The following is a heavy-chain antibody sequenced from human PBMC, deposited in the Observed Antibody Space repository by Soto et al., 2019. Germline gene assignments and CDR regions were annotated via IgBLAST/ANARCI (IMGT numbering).Heavy chain of an antibody. J-gene: IGHJ6*03. CDR2: IYYSGST. CDR1: GGSISSYY. Sequence: SETLSLTCTVSGGSISSYYWSWIRQPPGKGLEWIGYIYYSGSTNYNPSLKSRVTISVDTSKNQFSLKLSSVTAADTAVYYCTRVGYSSSGARVGYYYYYYMDVWGKGTTVTVSS. V-gene: IGHV4-59*01. D-gene: IGHD6-13*01. CDR3: TRVGYSSSGARVGYYYYYYMDV.